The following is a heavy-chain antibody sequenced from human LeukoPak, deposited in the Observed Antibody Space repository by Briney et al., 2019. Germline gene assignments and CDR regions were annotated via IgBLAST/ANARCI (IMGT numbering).Heavy chain of an antibody. CDR3: ACTYYDFWSHLDY. Sequence: PSETLSLTCTVSGGSISSYYWSWIRQPPVKGLEWIGYIYYSGSTNYNPSLKSRVTISVDTSKNQFSLKLSSVTAADTAVYYCACTYYDFWSHLDYWGQGTLVTVSS. CDR1: GGSISSYY. V-gene: IGHV4-59*01. J-gene: IGHJ4*02. CDR2: IYYSGST. D-gene: IGHD3-3*01.